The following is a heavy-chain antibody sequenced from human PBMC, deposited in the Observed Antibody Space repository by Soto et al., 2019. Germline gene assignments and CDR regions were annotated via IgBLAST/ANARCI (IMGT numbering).Heavy chain of an antibody. J-gene: IGHJ6*02. D-gene: IGHD3-3*01. CDR3: ARGVTKTYYDFWSGYYKGGAPMDV. CDR1: GGSFSGYY. V-gene: IGHV4-34*01. Sequence: PSETLSLTCAVYGGSFSGYYWSWIRQPPGKGLEWIGEINHSGSTNYNPSLKSRVTISVDTSKNQFSLKLSSVTAADTAAYYCARGVTKTYYDFWSGYYKGGAPMDVWGQGTTVTVSS. CDR2: INHSGST.